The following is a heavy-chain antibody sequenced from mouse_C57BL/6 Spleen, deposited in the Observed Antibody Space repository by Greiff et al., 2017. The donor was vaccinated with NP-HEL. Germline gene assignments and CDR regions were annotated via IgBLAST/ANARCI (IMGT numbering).Heavy chain of an antibody. CDR1: GYTFTSYG. D-gene: IGHD2-2*01. CDR3: ARRPPLYYGYDYFDY. Sequence: QVQLKQSGAELARPGASVKLSCKASGYTFTSYGISWVKQRTGQGLEWIGEIYPRSGNTYYNEKFKGKATLTADKSSSTAYMELRSLTSEDSAVYFCARRPPLYYGYDYFDYWGQGTTLTVSS. V-gene: IGHV1-81*01. CDR2: IYPRSGNT. J-gene: IGHJ2*01.